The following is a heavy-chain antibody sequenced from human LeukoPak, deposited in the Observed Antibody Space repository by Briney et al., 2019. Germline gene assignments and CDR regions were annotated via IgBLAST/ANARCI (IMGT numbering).Heavy chain of an antibody. CDR1: GGSLRSIRYY. CDR3: ARHREGQLGVPDACDI. Sequence: PSETLSLTCTVSGGSLRSIRYYCGSTRQPPGRGLGWNGEIYYSGSTYYNPSLKSRITISVNTSKHPDSLKLTSVTAADTAVYYCARHREGQLGVPDACDIWGHGTMVTVST. D-gene: IGHD7-27*01. V-gene: IGHV4-39*01. J-gene: IGHJ3*02. CDR2: IYYSGST.